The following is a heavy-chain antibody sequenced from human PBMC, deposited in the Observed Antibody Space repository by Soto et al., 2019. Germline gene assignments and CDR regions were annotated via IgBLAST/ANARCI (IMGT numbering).Heavy chain of an antibody. J-gene: IGHJ5*02. CDR2: IYHSGST. CDR3: ARLRWETENNWFDP. V-gene: IGHV4-30-4*01. D-gene: IGHD1-26*01. CDR1: GDSISSVDHY. Sequence: QVQLQESGPGLVRPSQTLSLTCTVSGDSISSVDHYWSWIRQPPGKGLEWMGYIYHSGSTHYNPSLNSRLTISIDTSTNRFSPNLTSVTAADTAVYFCARLRWETENNWFDPWGQGALVTVSS.